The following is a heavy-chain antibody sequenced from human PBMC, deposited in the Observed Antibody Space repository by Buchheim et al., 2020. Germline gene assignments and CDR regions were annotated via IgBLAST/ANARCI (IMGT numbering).Heavy chain of an antibody. CDR2: IRSKANSYAT. V-gene: IGHV3-73*02. Sequence: EVQLVESGGGLVQPGGSLKLSCAASGFTFSGSAMHWVRQASGKGLEWVGRIRSKANSYATAYAASVKGRFTISRDDSKNTAYLQMNSLKTEDTAVYYCTRSGDTAMATPLQYYYYMDVWGKGTT. CDR1: GFTFSGSA. J-gene: IGHJ6*03. CDR3: TRSGDTAMATPLQYYYYMDV. D-gene: IGHD5-18*01.